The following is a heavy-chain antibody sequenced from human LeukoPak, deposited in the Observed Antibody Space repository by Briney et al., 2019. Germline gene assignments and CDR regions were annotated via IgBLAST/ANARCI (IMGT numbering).Heavy chain of an antibody. CDR2: IYSGGNT. V-gene: IGHV3-66*01. Sequence: GGSLRLSCAASGFTVSSNYMSWVRQAPGKGLEWVSIIYSGGNTYYADSVKGRFSISRDNSKNTLYLQMNSLRAEDTAVYYRARVRPPYYFDYWGPGTLVTVSS. CDR3: ARVRPPYYFDY. CDR1: GFTVSSNY. J-gene: IGHJ4*02.